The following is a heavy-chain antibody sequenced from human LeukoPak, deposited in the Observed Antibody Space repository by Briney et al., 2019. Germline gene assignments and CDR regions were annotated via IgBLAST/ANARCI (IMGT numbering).Heavy chain of an antibody. CDR2: INPNSGGT. CDR1: GYTFTGYY. V-gene: IGHV1-2*02. CDR3: ARARLYYEKAFDI. J-gene: IGHJ3*02. Sequence: GASVKVSCKASGYTFTGYYMHWVRQAPGQGLEWMGWINPNSGGTNYAQKFQGRVTMTRDTSISTAYMELTRLRSDDTAVYYCARARLYYEKAFDIWGQGTMVTVSS. D-gene: IGHD3-22*01.